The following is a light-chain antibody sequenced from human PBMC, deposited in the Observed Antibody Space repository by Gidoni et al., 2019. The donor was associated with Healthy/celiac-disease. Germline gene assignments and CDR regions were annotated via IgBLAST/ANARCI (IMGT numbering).Light chain of an antibody. CDR2: GPS. J-gene: IGKJ1*01. V-gene: IGKV3-20*01. Sequence: EIVLTQSQGNLSLSPGERATLSCRASQSVSSSYLSLYQQNPCQATSLLIYGPSSSATGIPNMFSGSLSRTDFTLTISRLDPEVFAVYYCQHYGSSPWTFGQGTKVEIK. CDR1: QSVSSSY. CDR3: QHYGSSPWT.